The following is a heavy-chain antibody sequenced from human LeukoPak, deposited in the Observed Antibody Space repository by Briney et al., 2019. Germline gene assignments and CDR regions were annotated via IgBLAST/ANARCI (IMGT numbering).Heavy chain of an antibody. CDR2: IIASGSPT. Sequence: QAGGSLRLSCAASGFSFGGYAMNWVRQAPGKGLEWVAIIIASGSPTHYVDSVKGRFIISRDNSKNTLYLQMNSLRVEDTAVYYCAKDQGRNYYYYYYGMDVWGQGTTVTVSS. CDR3: AKDQGRNYYYYYYGMDV. J-gene: IGHJ6*02. V-gene: IGHV3-23*01. CDR1: GFSFGGYA.